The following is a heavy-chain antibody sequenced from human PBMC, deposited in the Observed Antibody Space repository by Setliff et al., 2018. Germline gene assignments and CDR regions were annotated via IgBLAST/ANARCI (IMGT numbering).Heavy chain of an antibody. CDR3: ARVVESSGYYHYYYYMDV. CDR2: IYYSGST. J-gene: IGHJ6*03. D-gene: IGHD3-22*01. Sequence: SETLSLTCTVSGGSISSYYWSWIRQPAGKGLEWSGYIYYSGSTNYNPSLKSRVTISVDTSKNQFSLKLSPVTAADTAVYYCARVVESSGYYHYYYYMDVWGKGTTVTVSS. V-gene: IGHV4-59*01. CDR1: GGSISSYY.